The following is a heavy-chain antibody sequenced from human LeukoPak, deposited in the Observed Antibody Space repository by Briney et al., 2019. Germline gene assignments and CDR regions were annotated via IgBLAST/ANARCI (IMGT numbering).Heavy chain of an antibody. V-gene: IGHV1-24*01. CDR2: FDPEDGET. D-gene: IGHD4-17*01. CDR3: ATSLPTVTTYFRPPKPGTFDY. CDR1: GYTLTELS. J-gene: IGHJ4*02. Sequence: ASVKVSCKVSGYTLTELSMHWVRQAPGKGLEWMGGFDPEDGETIYAQKFQGRVTMTEDTSTDTAYMELSSLRSEDTAVYYCATSLPTVTTYFRPPKPGTFDYWGQGTLVTVSS.